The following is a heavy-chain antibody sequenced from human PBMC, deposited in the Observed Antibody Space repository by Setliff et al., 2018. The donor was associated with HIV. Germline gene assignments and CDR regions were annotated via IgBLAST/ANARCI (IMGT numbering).Heavy chain of an antibody. CDR1: GYAFGSYD. J-gene: IGHJ4*02. Sequence: ASVKVSCKASGYAFGSYDIHWVRQVSGQGLEWVAWMNPTSGNTGSAQRFQGRVAMTRDTSITTAYLEVKSLNHDDMAIYYCARRFGYSYGFWFFEDWGQGTRVTVSS. CDR2: MNPTSGNT. V-gene: IGHV1-8*02. D-gene: IGHD5-12*01. CDR3: ARRFGYSYGFWFFED.